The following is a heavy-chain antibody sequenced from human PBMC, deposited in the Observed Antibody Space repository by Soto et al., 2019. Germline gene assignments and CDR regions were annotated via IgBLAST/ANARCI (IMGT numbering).Heavy chain of an antibody. J-gene: IGHJ5*02. V-gene: IGHV4-4*07. CDR2: VYSSGGT. CDR1: GCSMSSYY. Sequence: XETLSLTCTVAGCSMSSYYWTWIRQPAGKGLDWIGRVYSSGGTHYNPSLKSRVTISLDTSKNQFSLRLLSVTDADTAVYYCARGQRFSDWFDHWGQGTLVTVSS. CDR3: ARGQRFSDWFDH. D-gene: IGHD3-3*01.